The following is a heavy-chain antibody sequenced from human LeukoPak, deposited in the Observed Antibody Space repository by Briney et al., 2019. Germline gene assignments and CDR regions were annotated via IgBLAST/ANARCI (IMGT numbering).Heavy chain of an antibody. CDR2: IYYSGST. CDR1: GGSISSGDYY. D-gene: IGHD4-23*01. V-gene: IGHV4-30-4*08. J-gene: IGHJ2*01. Sequence: SETLSLTCTVSGGSISSGDYYWSWIRQPPGKGLEWIGYIYYSGSTYYNPSLKSRVTISVDTSKNQFSLKLSSVTAADTAVYYCARDTTGYGGNSYWYFDLWGRGTLVTVSS. CDR3: ARDTTGYGGNSYWYFDL.